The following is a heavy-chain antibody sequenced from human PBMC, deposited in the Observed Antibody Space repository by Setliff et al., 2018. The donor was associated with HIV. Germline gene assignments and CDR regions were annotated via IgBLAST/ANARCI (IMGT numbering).Heavy chain of an antibody. CDR1: GVSVTSHF. J-gene: IGHJ5*02. D-gene: IGHD2-21*02. CDR3: AGDFGGNSGWDL. Sequence: KSSETLSLTCAVSGVSVTSHFWSWIRQPPGTGLEWIGYFSYRGGTNSNPSLKSRVTISVDTSKNDVSLKMRSVTAADTAGYYCAGDFGGNSGWDLWGQGRLVTVSS. CDR2: FSYRGGT. V-gene: IGHV4-59*02.